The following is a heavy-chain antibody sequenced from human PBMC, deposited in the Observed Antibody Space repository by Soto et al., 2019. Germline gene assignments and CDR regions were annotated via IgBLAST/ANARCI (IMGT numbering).Heavy chain of an antibody. CDR3: VRRHVSATGIDWFDP. J-gene: IGHJ5*02. D-gene: IGHD6-13*01. CDR2: INAANGDT. CDR1: GYTFTSYC. V-gene: IGHV1-3*01. Sequence: ASVTFSCNASGYTFTSYCIHWVRQARGQRLEWMGWINAANGDTKYSPKFQGRVTITRDTSASTAYMELSSLRSEDTAVYYCVRRHVSATGIDWFDPWGQGTLVTVSS.